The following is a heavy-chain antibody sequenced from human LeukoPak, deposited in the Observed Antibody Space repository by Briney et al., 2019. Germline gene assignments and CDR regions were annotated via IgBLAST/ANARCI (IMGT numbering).Heavy chain of an antibody. CDR1: GFTFSSYA. V-gene: IGHV3-30-3*01. D-gene: IGHD3-10*01. Sequence: GRSLRLSCAASGFTFSSYAMHWVRQAPGKGLEWVAVISYDGSNKYYADSMKGRFTISRDNSKNALYLQMNSLRAEDTAVYYCARNREGFDYWGQGTLVTVSS. CDR3: ARNREGFDY. CDR2: ISYDGSNK. J-gene: IGHJ4*02.